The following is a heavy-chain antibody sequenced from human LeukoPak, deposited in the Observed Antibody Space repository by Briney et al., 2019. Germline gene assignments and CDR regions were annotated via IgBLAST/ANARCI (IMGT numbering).Heavy chain of an antibody. V-gene: IGHV1-69*13. Sequence: SVKVSCKASGGPFRNYAISWVRQAPGQGLEWMGGIIPIFGTANYAQKFQGRITITADESTTTAYMELSSLRSEDTAVYYCARDQPNYYGSENWFDPWGQGTLVIVSS. CDR1: GGPFRNYA. CDR3: ARDQPNYYGSENWFDP. D-gene: IGHD3-10*01. CDR2: IIPIFGTA. J-gene: IGHJ5*02.